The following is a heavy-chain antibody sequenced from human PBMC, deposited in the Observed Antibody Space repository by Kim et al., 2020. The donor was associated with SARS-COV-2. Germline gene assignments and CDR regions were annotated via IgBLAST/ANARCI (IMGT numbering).Heavy chain of an antibody. CDR2: NT. Sequence: NTKYSQKFQGRVTLTRDTSASTAYMELSSLRSEDTAVYYCARADPLHADYWGQGTLVTVSS. D-gene: IGHD4-4*01. J-gene: IGHJ4*02. CDR3: ARADPLHADY. V-gene: IGHV1-3*01.